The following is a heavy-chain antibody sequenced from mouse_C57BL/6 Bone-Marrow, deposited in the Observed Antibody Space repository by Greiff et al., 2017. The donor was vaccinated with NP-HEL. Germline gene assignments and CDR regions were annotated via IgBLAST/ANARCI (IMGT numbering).Heavy chain of an antibody. V-gene: IGHV1-42*01. CDR2: INPSTGGT. CDR1: GYSFTGYY. D-gene: IGHD4-1*01. Sequence: VQLQQSGPELVKPGASVKISCKASGYSFTGYYMNWVKQSPEKSLEWIGEINPSTGGTTYNQKFKAKATLTVDKSSSTAYMQLKSLTSEDSAVYYCARVLGRYAMDYWGQGTSVTVSS. J-gene: IGHJ4*01. CDR3: ARVLGRYAMDY.